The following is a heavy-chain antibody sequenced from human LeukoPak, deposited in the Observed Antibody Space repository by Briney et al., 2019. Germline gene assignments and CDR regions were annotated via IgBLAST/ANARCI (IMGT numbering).Heavy chain of an antibody. CDR1: GYTFTGYY. CDR2: INPNSGGT. J-gene: IGHJ4*02. Sequence: ASVTVSCKASGYTFTGYYMHWVRQAPGQGLEWMGWINPNSGGTNYAQKFQGRVTMTRDTSISTAYMELSRLRSDDTAVYYCARVTYSSSSPLDYWGQGTLVTVSS. CDR3: ARVTYSSSSPLDY. D-gene: IGHD6-6*01. V-gene: IGHV1-2*02.